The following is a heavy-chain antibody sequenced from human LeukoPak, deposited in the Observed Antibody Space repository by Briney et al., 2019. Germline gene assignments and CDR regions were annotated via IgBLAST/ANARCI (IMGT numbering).Heavy chain of an antibody. Sequence: GGSLRLSCAASGFTFSSDWMSWVRQAPGKGLEWVASIKQDGSETRYVDSVKGRFIISRDNTKSSLYLQMNSLRAEDTAVYYCARYGLGDTFDIWGQGTVVTVSS. CDR1: GFTFSSDW. CDR2: IKQDGSET. CDR3: ARYGLGDTFDI. V-gene: IGHV3-7*01. D-gene: IGHD4-17*01. J-gene: IGHJ3*02.